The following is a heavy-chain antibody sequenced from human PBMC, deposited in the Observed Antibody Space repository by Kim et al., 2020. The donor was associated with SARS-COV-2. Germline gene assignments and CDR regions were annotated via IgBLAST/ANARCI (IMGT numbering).Heavy chain of an antibody. D-gene: IGHD2-15*01. V-gene: IGHV3-53*01. J-gene: IGHJ6*02. Sequence: GGSLRLSCAASGFTVSSNYMSWVRQAPGKGLEWVSVIYSGGSTYYADSVKGRFTISRDNSKNTLYLQMNSLRAEDTAVYYCGTATRYYYYYGMDVWGQGTTVTGSS. CDR3: GTATRYYYYYGMDV. CDR2: IYSGGST. CDR1: GFTVSSNY.